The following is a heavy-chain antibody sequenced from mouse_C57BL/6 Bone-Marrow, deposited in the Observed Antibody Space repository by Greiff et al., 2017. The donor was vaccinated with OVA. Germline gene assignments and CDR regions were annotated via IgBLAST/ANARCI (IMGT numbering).Heavy chain of an antibody. CDR2: IAPSDSYI. CDR3: AHYGSRLYLHY. J-gene: IGHJ2*02. D-gene: IGHD1-1*01. Sequence: QVQLQQPGAELVRPGTSVKLSCKASGYTFTNYWMHWVKQRPGQGLEWIGVIAPSDSYINYNQKFTGRAPLTVDTSSSTAYLHLSSLTSEDSAVYYCAHYGSRLYLHYWGQGTSLTVSS. CDR1: GYTFTNYW. V-gene: IGHV1-59*01.